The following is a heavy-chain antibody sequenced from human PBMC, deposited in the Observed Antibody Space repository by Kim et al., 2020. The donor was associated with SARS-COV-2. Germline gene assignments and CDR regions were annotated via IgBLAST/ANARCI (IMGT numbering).Heavy chain of an antibody. CDR2: ISSSSSTI. D-gene: IGHD6-13*01. V-gene: IGHV3-48*02. Sequence: GGSLRLSCAASGFTFSSYSMNWVRQAPGKGLEWVSYISSSSSTIYYADSVKGRFTISRDNAKNSLYLQMNSLRDEDTAVYYCAREGPDSWSGYYFDYWGQGTLVTVSS. CDR1: GFTFSSYS. CDR3: AREGPDSWSGYYFDY. J-gene: IGHJ4*02.